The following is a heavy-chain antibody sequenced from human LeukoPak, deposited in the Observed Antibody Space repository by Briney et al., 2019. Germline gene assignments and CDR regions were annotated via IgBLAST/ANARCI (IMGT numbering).Heavy chain of an antibody. CDR1: GFTFSSSV. V-gene: IGHV3-23*01. CDR2: ISGSGGST. Sequence: GGSLRLSCAASGFTFSSSVMRWVRLAPGKGLEWVSAISGSGGSTYYADSVEGRFTISRDNSKKTLDLQMNSLRAEDTAVYYCAKKNPKTVFDYWGQGTLVTVSS. D-gene: IGHD1-14*01. CDR3: AKKNPKTVFDY. J-gene: IGHJ4*02.